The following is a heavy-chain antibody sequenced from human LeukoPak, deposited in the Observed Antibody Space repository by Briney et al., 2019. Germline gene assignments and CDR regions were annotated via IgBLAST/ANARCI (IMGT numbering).Heavy chain of an antibody. CDR1: GGTFSRFT. V-gene: IGHV1-69*01. J-gene: IGHJ4*02. CDR2: ITPIFGTA. D-gene: IGHD3-22*01. CDR3: AREWGLESSGYYYAY. Sequence: SVKVSCKASGGTFSRFTISWVRQAPGQGFEWMGGITPIFGTANFAQKFQGRVSITADESTSTAFMELSSLRSEDTAVYYCAREWGLESSGYYYAYWGQGTLVTVPS.